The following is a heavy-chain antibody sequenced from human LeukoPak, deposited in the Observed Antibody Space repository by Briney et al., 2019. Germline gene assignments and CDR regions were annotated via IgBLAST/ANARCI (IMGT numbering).Heavy chain of an antibody. Sequence: PSETLSLTCTVSGGSISSSSYYWGWIRQPPGKGLEWVSSIYSGGSTYYADSVKGRFTISRDDSQNTLYLQMNSLRADDTAVYYCARRGSSGWHHDYWGQGTLVTVSS. J-gene: IGHJ4*02. D-gene: IGHD6-19*01. CDR1: GGSISSSSYY. CDR3: ARRGSSGWHHDY. CDR2: IYSGGST. V-gene: IGHV3-53*01.